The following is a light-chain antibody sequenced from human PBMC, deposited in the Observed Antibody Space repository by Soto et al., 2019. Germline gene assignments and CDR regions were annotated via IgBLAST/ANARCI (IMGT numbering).Light chain of an antibody. Sequence: DIQMTQSPSSLSASVGDRVTITCRASQSVTSYLNWYQQKPGTAPKLLIYAASSLQSGVPSRFSGSGSGTDFTLTISSLQPEDFATYYCQQSYSAPPSFGQGTRLDIK. J-gene: IGKJ5*01. CDR3: QQSYSAPPS. V-gene: IGKV1-39*01. CDR2: AAS. CDR1: QSVTSY.